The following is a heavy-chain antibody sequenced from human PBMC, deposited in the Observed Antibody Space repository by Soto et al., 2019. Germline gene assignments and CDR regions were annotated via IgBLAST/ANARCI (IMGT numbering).Heavy chain of an antibody. Sequence: GGSLRLSCAASGFTFSSYAMSWVRQAPGKGLEWVSAISGSGGSTYYADSVKGRFTISRDNSKNTLYLQMNSLRAEDTAVYYCARVITPYYYYGMDVWGQGTTVTVS. CDR1: GFTFSSYA. CDR3: ARVITPYYYYGMDV. CDR2: ISGSGGST. V-gene: IGHV3-23*01. J-gene: IGHJ6*02. D-gene: IGHD3-3*01.